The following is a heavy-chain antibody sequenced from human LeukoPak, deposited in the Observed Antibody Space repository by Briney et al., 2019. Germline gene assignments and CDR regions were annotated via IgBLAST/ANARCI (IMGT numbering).Heavy chain of an antibody. CDR3: ARALAYYGSGSSFY. J-gene: IGHJ4*02. CDR1: GSTFSSYG. Sequence: GSLRLSCAASGSTFSSYGMHWVRQAPGKGLEWVAVISYDGSNKYYADSVKGRFTISRDNAKNTLYLQMNSLRAEDTAVYYCARALAYYGSGSSFYWGQGTLVTVSS. D-gene: IGHD3-10*01. V-gene: IGHV3-30*03. CDR2: ISYDGSNK.